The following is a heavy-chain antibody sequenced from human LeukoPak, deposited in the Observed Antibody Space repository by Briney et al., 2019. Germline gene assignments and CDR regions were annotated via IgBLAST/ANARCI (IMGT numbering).Heavy chain of an antibody. D-gene: IGHD4-17*01. V-gene: IGHV4-30-4*01. J-gene: IGHJ4*02. CDR1: GGSISGGDYY. Sequence: SETLSLTCTASGGSISGGDYYWRWIRQPPGKGLEWIGYIYYSGSTYYNPSLKSRVTISVDTSKNQFSLKLSSVTAADTAVYYCASYGDYFDYWGQGTLVTVSS. CDR2: IYYSGST. CDR3: ASYGDYFDY.